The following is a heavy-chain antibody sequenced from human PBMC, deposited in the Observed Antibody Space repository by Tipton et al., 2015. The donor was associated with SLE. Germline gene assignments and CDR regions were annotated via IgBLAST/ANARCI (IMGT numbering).Heavy chain of an antibody. CDR3: ARQLTVEGSLDI. CDR2: ITHRGST. CDR1: GFTFSDYG. D-gene: IGHD1-26*01. Sequence: LRLSCVASGFTFSDYGMHWIRQSPGKGLEWIGKITHRGSTNYNPSLSSRVTILADSSKNQVSLKLTSVADADTAVYYCARQLTVEGSLDIGGQGTLVTDSS. V-gene: IGHV4-34*01. J-gene: IGHJ4*02.